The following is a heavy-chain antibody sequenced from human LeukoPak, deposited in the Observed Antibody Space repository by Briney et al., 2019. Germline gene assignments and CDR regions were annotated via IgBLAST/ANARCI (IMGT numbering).Heavy chain of an antibody. Sequence: PGGSLRLSCGASGFTFSNYGMLWVRQAPGKGLWWVAFIRYDGNNKLYADSMKGRFTISRDNSKNTLYLHINSLRAEDTAVYYCVKDNPLDYWGQGTLVIVSS. V-gene: IGHV3-30*02. CDR1: GFTFSNYG. J-gene: IGHJ4*02. CDR2: IRYDGNNK. D-gene: IGHD1-14*01. CDR3: VKDNPLDY.